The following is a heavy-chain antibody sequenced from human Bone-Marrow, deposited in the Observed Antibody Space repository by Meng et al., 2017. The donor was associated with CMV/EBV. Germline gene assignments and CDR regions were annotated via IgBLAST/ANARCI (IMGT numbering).Heavy chain of an antibody. Sequence: SETLSLTCTVVGGSISISTNYWGWVRQPPGKGLEWIGSIYYSGSTYYNPSLKSRVTISVDTSKNQFSLKLSSVTAADTAVYYCARGWYSSSDYWGQGTLVTFSS. V-gene: IGHV4-39*07. D-gene: IGHD6-6*01. J-gene: IGHJ4*02. CDR2: IYYSGST. CDR1: GGSISISTNY. CDR3: ARGWYSSSDY.